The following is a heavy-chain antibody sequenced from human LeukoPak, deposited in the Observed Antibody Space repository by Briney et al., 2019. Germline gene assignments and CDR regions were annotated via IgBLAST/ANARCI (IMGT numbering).Heavy chain of an antibody. V-gene: IGHV3-23*01. J-gene: IGHJ4*02. D-gene: IGHD3-9*01. CDR1: GFTFSSYA. Sequence: PGGSLRLSCAASGFTFSSYAMSWVRQAPGKGLEWVSAISGSGGSTYYADSVKGRFTISRDNSKNTLYQQMNSLRAEDTAAYYCVKDYISGILTGFDYWGQGTLVTVSS. CDR3: VKDYISGILTGFDY. CDR2: ISGSGGST.